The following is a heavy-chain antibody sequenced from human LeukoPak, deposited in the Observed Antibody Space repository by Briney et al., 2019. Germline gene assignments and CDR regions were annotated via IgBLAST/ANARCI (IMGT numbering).Heavy chain of an antibody. D-gene: IGHD4/OR15-4a*01. CDR2: ISYDGSNK. J-gene: IGHJ4*02. CDR1: GFTFSSYA. Sequence: GGSLRLSCAASGFTFSSYAMHWVRQAPGKGLEWVAVISYDGSNKYYADSVKGRFTISRDNSKNTLYLQMNSLRAEDTAVYYCARLVPPFYYFDYWGQGTLVTVSS. V-gene: IGHV3-30*04. CDR3: ARLVPPFYYFDY.